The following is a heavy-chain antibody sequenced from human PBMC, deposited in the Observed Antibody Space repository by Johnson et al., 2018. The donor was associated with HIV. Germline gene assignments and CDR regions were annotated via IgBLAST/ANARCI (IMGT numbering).Heavy chain of an antibody. V-gene: IGHV3-73*01. CDR2: IRSKANSYAT. D-gene: IGHD3-22*01. CDR1: GFTFSGSA. CDR3: TRTDDTYNYEYSGYVDAFDI. J-gene: IGHJ3*02. Sequence: VQLVESGGGVVQPGRSLKLSCAASGFTFSGSAMHWVRQASGKGLEWVGRIRSKANSYATAYAASVTGRFTISRDDSKNTAYLQMNSLKTEDTAVYYCTRTDDTYNYEYSGYVDAFDIWGQGTMVTVSS.